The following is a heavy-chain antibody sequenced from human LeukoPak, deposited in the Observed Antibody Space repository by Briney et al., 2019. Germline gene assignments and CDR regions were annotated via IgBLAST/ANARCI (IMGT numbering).Heavy chain of an antibody. V-gene: IGHV1-24*01. CDR1: GYTLTELS. J-gene: IGHJ6*04. CDR2: FDPEDGET. CDR3: ATRDCSSTSCYRNYYYGMDV. Sequence: ASVKVSCKVSGYTLTELSMHWVRQAPGKGLEWMGGFDPEDGETIYAQKFQGRVTMTEDTSTDTAYTELSSLRSEDTAVYYCATRDCSSTSCYRNYYYGMDVWGKGTTVTVSS. D-gene: IGHD2-2*01.